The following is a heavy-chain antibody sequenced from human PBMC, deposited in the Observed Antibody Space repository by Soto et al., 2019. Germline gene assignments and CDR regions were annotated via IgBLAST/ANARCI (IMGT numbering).Heavy chain of an antibody. V-gene: IGHV1-69*02. CDR1: GGTFSSYT. Sequence: SVKVSCKASGGTFSSYTISWVRQAPGQGLEWMGRIIPILGIANYAQKFQGRVTITADKSTSTAYMELSSLRSEDTAVYYCARGNFDYRNGYNCFAPWGRETLVPVSS. J-gene: IGHJ5*02. CDR3: ARGNFDYRNGYNCFAP. CDR2: IIPILGIA. D-gene: IGHD4-4*01.